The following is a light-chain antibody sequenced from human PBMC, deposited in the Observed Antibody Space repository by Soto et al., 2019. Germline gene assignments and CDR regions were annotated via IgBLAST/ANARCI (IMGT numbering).Light chain of an antibody. CDR1: QGIRSH. Sequence: DIQMAQAPSSLSASVGDRVNITCRASQGIRSHLGWYQQKPGKAPKRLIYTASTLQSGVPSRFSLSGSGTEFTLTISSLQPEDFATYYCLQYNNYPLTFGPGTKVDIK. CDR3: LQYNNYPLT. V-gene: IGKV1-17*01. J-gene: IGKJ3*01. CDR2: TAS.